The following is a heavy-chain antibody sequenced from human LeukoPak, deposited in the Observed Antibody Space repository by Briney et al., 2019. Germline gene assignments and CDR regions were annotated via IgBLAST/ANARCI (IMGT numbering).Heavy chain of an antibody. CDR2: ISGSGGST. V-gene: IGHV3-23*01. CDR1: GFTFSSYA. J-gene: IGHJ4*02. CDR3: AKSVGSSSWSRGDY. D-gene: IGHD6-13*01. Sequence: TGGSLRLSCAASGFTFSSYAMSWVRQAPGKGLEWVSAISGSGGSTYYADSVKGRFTISRDNSKNTLYLQMNSLRAEDTAVYYCAKSVGSSSWSRGDYWGQGTLVTVSS.